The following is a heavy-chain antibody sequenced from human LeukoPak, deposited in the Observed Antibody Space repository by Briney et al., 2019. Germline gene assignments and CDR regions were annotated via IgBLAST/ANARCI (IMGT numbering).Heavy chain of an antibody. D-gene: IGHD4-17*01. CDR3: AKRRYGDPTSSFDY. V-gene: IGHV3-30*02. J-gene: IGHJ4*02. CDR1: GFTFSSYG. Sequence: PGGSLRLSCAASGFTFSSYGMHWVRQAPGKGLERVAFIRYDGSNKYYADSVKGRFTISRDNSKNTLYLQMNSLRAEDTAVYYCAKRRYGDPTSSFDYWGQGTLVTVSS. CDR2: IRYDGSNK.